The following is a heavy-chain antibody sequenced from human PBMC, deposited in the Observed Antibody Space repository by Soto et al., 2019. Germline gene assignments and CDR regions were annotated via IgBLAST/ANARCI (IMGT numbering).Heavy chain of an antibody. CDR2: ISSSGTTI. CDR1: GFTFSDYF. Sequence: AGGSLRLSCAASGFTFSDYFMTWIRQAPGKGLEWVSYISSSGTTIFYADSVKGRFTISRDNSKNTLYLQMNSLRAEDTAVYYCARERRVIPNWFDPWGQGTLVTVSS. D-gene: IGHD3-16*02. V-gene: IGHV3-11*04. CDR3: ARERRVIPNWFDP. J-gene: IGHJ5*02.